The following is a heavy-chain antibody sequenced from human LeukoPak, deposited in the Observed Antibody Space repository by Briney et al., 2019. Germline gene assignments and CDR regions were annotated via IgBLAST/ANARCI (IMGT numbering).Heavy chain of an antibody. V-gene: IGHV1-2*02. D-gene: IGHD3-22*01. CDR1: GYTFTGYY. Sequence: ASVKVSCKASGYTFTGYYMHWVRQAPGQGLEWMGWINPNSGGTNYAQKFQGRVTMTRDTSISTAYMELSRLRSDDTAVNYCARLGVYYYDSSGKTYYFDYWGQGTLVTVSS. J-gene: IGHJ4*02. CDR2: INPNSGGT. CDR3: ARLGVYYYDSSGKTYYFDY.